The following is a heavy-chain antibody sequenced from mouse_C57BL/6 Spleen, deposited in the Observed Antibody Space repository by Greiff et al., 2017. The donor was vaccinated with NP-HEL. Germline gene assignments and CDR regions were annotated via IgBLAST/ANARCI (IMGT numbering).Heavy chain of an antibody. CDR1: GFTFSDYG. V-gene: IGHV5-17*01. Sequence: EVKLEESGGGLVKPGGSLKLSCAASGFTFSDYGMHWVRQAPEKGLEWVAYISSGSSTIYYADTVKGRFTISRDNAKNTLFLQMTSLRSEDTAMYYCARPDYGSSYSAMDYWGQGTSVTVSS. D-gene: IGHD1-1*01. CDR2: ISSGSSTI. J-gene: IGHJ4*01. CDR3: ARPDYGSSYSAMDY.